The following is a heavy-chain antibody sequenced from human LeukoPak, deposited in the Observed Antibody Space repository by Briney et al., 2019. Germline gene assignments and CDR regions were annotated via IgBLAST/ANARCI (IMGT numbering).Heavy chain of an antibody. J-gene: IGHJ3*02. CDR1: EYTFSGYY. Sequence: ASVKVSCKASEYTFSGYYLHWLRQAPGHGLEWMAWINPNSGGTNHAQKFQGRVALTWDTSISTAYMELNRLRSDDTAVYYCARDRGMWEKLRRPFDIWGQGTTVTVSS. CDR3: ARDRGMWEKLRRPFDI. V-gene: IGHV1-2*02. D-gene: IGHD1-26*01. CDR2: INPNSGGT.